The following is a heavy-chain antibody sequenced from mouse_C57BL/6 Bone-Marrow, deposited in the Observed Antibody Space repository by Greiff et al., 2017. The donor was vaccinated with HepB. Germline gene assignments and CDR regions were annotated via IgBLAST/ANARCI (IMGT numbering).Heavy chain of an antibody. V-gene: IGHV2-6-1*01. CDR2: IWSDGST. CDR3: ARHLWDYYAMDY. D-gene: IGHD6-2*01. CDR1: GFSLTSYG. Sequence: VKLMESGPGLVAPSQSLSITCTVSGFSLTSYGVHWVRQPPGKGLEWLVVIWSDGSTTYNSALKSRLSISKDNSKSQVFLKMNSLQTDDTAMYYCARHLWDYYAMDYWGQGTSVTVSS. J-gene: IGHJ4*01.